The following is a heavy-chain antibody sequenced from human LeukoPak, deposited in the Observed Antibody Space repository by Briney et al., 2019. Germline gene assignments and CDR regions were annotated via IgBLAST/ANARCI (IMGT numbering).Heavy chain of an antibody. Sequence: GGSLRLSCAVSGFTVSSNYTNWVRQAPGKGREWVSVIYSGGMTYYADSVKGRFTISRDTSKNTLYLQMVSLRDEDTAVYYCVRERRYCSGDNCYSGYDYWGRGTLVTVSS. D-gene: IGHD2-15*01. CDR3: VRERRYCSGDNCYSGYDY. J-gene: IGHJ4*02. V-gene: IGHV3-53*01. CDR2: IYSGGMT. CDR1: GFTVSSNY.